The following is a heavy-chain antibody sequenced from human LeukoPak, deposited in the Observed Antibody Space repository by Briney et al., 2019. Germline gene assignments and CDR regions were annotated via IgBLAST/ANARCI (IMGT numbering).Heavy chain of an antibody. D-gene: IGHD3-22*01. CDR2: IYHSGST. Sequence: KPSETLSLTCAVSGYSISSGYYWGWIRQPPGKGLEWIRSIYHSGSTYYNPSLKSRVTISVDTSKNQFSLKLSSVTAADTAVYYCAGVRPYYYDSSGYYPHDAFDIWGQGTMVTVSS. V-gene: IGHV4-38-2*01. CDR1: GYSISSGYY. J-gene: IGHJ3*02. CDR3: AGVRPYYYDSSGYYPHDAFDI.